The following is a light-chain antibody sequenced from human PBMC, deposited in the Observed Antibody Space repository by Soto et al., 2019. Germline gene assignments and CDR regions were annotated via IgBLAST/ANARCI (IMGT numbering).Light chain of an antibody. CDR3: QQRSNWPLRT. CDR2: DAS. Sequence: EIVLTQSPATLSLSPRERATLFCRASQSVSNYLAWYQQKPGQAPRLLIYDASNRATGIPARFSGSGSGTDFTLTISSLEPEDFAVYYCQQRSNWPLRTFGQGTKLEIK. J-gene: IGKJ2*01. CDR1: QSVSNY. V-gene: IGKV3-11*01.